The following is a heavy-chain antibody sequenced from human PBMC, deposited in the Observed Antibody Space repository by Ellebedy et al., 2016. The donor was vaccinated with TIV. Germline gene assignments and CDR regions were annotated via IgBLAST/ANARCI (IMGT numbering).Heavy chain of an antibody. D-gene: IGHD1-20*01. CDR1: GYSFTSSP. CDR2: INPGNGKP. V-gene: IGHV1-3*01. Sequence: AASVKVSCKASGYSFTSSPVHWVRQAPGQRLEWMGWINPGNGKPEYSQKFKGRITITRDTSATTVYMELRSLRSYDTAVYDCARGNWNHWFDPWGQGTQVTVSA. CDR3: ARGNWNHWFDP. J-gene: IGHJ5*02.